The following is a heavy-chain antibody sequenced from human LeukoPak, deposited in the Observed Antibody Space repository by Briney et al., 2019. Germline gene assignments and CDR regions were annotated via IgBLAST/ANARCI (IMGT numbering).Heavy chain of an antibody. CDR2: ITGSGDTT. CDR3: AKDQRLEDYYDSSGSPFEGY. D-gene: IGHD3-22*01. V-gene: IGHV3-23*01. J-gene: IGHJ4*02. CDR1: GFTFTSYA. Sequence: PGGSLRLSCAASGFTFTSYAMSWVRQAPGKGLEWVSAITGSGDTTYYAASVKGRFTISRDNSKNTLYLQMNSLRAEDTAVYYCAKDQRLEDYYDSSGSPFEGYWGQGTLVTVSS.